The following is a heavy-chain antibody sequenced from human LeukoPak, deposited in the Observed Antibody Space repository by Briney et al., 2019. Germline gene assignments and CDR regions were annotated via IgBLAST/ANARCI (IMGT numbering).Heavy chain of an antibody. J-gene: IGHJ6*02. CDR2: IIPIFGTA. D-gene: IGHD1-26*01. CDR3: ARDRVIVGATTNYYYGMDV. Sequence: SVKVSCKASGGTFSSYAISWVRQAPGQGLECMGGIIPIFGTANYAQKFQGRVTITADESTSTAYMELSSLRSEDTAVYYCARDRVIVGATTNYYYGMDVWGQGTTVTVSS. CDR1: GGTFSSYA. V-gene: IGHV1-69*13.